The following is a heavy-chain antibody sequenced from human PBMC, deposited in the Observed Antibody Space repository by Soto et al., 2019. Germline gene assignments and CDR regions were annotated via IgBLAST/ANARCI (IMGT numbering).Heavy chain of an antibody. Sequence: SETLSLTRTVSGGSISSYYWSWIRQPPGKGLEWIGYIYYSGSTNYNPSLKSRVTISVDTSKNQFSLKLSSVTAADTAVYYCARLGVATIDYWGQGTLVTVSS. CDR3: ARLGVATIDY. V-gene: IGHV4-59*08. CDR2: IYYSGST. D-gene: IGHD5-12*01. CDR1: GGSISSYY. J-gene: IGHJ4*02.